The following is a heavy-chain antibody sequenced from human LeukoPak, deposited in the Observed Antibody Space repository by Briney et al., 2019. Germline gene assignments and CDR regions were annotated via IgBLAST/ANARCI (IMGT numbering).Heavy chain of an antibody. D-gene: IGHD4-17*01. CDR1: GYSISSSNY. Sequence: SETLSLTCAVSGYSISSSNYWAWIRQPPGKGLEWIGHIYYSGSIYYNPSLKSRVTMSVDTSKNQFSLKLSSVTAVDTAVYYCARKATTGPTKAAFDIWGQGTIVTGSS. CDR3: ARKATTGPTKAAFDI. J-gene: IGHJ3*02. V-gene: IGHV4-28*05. CDR2: IYYSGSI.